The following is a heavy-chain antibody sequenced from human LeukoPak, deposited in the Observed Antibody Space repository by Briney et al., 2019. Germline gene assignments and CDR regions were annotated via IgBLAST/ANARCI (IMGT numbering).Heavy chain of an antibody. CDR1: GFTVSSNY. J-gene: IGHJ3*02. Sequence: GGSLRLSCAASGFTVSSNYMSWVRQAPGKGLEWVSVIYSGGSTYYADSVKGRFTISRDNSKNTLYLQMNSLRAEDTAVYYCARERPAAGVHGAFDIWGQGTMVTVSS. CDR2: IYSGGST. V-gene: IGHV3-53*01. D-gene: IGHD6-25*01. CDR3: ARERPAAGVHGAFDI.